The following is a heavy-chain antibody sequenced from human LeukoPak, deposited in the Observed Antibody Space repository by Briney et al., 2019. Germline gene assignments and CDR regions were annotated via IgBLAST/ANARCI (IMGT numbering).Heavy chain of an antibody. CDR3: ARKPDLGI. CDR2: IKSDGITI. J-gene: IGHJ3*02. D-gene: IGHD1-14*01. V-gene: IGHV3-74*01. Sequence: TGGSLRLSCAASGFTFSNYMMHWVRQAPGKGLVWVSRIKSDGITITYADSVKGRFTISRDNAKNTLYLRMNSLRAEDTAVYYCARKPDLGIWGQGTMVTVSS. CDR1: GFTFSNYM.